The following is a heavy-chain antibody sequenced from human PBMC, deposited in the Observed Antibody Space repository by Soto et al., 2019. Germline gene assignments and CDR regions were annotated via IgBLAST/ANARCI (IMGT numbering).Heavy chain of an antibody. V-gene: IGHV3-23*01. D-gene: IGHD6-19*01. Sequence: GGSLRVSCAASGFTFSSYAMSWVRQAPGKGLEWVSAISGNAAGTYYADSVKGRFTISRDNSRNTLYLQMNSLRAEDTAVYYCAKGQSPYSAGWYSDSWGQGTLVTVSS. CDR3: AKGQSPYSAGWYSDS. CDR2: ISGNAAGT. J-gene: IGHJ4*02. CDR1: GFTFSSYA.